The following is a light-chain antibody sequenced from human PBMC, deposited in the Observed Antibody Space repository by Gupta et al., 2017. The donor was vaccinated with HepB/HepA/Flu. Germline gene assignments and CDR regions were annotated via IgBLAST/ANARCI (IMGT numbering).Light chain of an antibody. Sequence: SSELTQGPSVSVALGQTVRITCHGDSLRNYYATWYQQKPGQAPVIVIYGKSKRPSGIPDRFSGSRSGNTGSLTITGAQAADEADYYCSSRDSSDSVLFGGGTTLTVL. CDR3: SSRDSSDSVL. V-gene: IGLV3-19*01. CDR2: GKS. J-gene: IGLJ2*01. CDR1: SLRNYY.